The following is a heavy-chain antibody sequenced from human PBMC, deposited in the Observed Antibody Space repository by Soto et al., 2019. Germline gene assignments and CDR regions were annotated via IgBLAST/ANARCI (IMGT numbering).Heavy chain of an antibody. J-gene: IGHJ6*02. CDR3: AREQAKGGYYYYGMDV. CDR2: MYNTGST. D-gene: IGHD1-26*01. Sequence: SETLSLTCTVSGGSISGYYWSWIRQPPGKGLEWIGYMYNTGSTVYNPSFKSRVTISVDTSKNQFSLKLSSVTAADTAVYYCAREQAKGGYYYYGMDVWGQGTTVTVSS. V-gene: IGHV4-59*08. CDR1: GGSISGYY.